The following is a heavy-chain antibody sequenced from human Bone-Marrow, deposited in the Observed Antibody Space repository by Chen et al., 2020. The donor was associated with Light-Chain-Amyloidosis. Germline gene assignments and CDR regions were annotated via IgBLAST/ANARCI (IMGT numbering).Heavy chain of an antibody. V-gene: IGHV5-51*01. J-gene: IGHJ4*02. CDR2: IYPDDSDA. D-gene: IGHD5-12*01. Sequence: EVQLEQSGPDVKKPGESLKISCKGSGYTFPNYWIGRVRQMPGKGLEWMGVIYPDDSDARYSPSFEGQVTISADKSITTAYLQWRSLKASDTAMYYCARRRDGYNFDYWGQGTLVTVSS. CDR3: ARRRDGYNFDY. CDR1: GYTFPNYW.